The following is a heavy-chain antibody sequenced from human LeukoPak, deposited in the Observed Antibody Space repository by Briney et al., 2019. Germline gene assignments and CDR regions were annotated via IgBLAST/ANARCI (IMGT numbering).Heavy chain of an antibody. V-gene: IGHV4-59*01. CDR2: IYYSGST. J-gene: IGHJ5*02. CDR1: GGSISSYY. D-gene: IGHD2-2*01. Sequence: PSETLSLTCTVSGGSISSYYWSWIRQPPGKGLEWIGHIYYSGSTNYNPSLKSRVTISVDTSKNQFSLKLSSVTAADTAVYYCARAIVVVPAARWFDPWGQGTLVTVSS. CDR3: ARAIVVVPAARWFDP.